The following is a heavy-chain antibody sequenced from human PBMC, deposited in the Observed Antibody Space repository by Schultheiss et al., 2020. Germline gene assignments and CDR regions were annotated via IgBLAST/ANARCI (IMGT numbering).Heavy chain of an antibody. CDR3: ATTQQWQGGQLDY. CDR1: GFTFDDYA. V-gene: IGHV3-43D*03. CDR2: ISWDGGST. Sequence: GESLKISCAASGFTFDDYAMHWVRQAPGKGLEWVSLISWDGGSTYYAGSVKGRFTISRDNSKNSLYLQMNSLRAEDTALYYCATTQQWQGGQLDYWGQGTLVTVSS. J-gene: IGHJ4*02. D-gene: IGHD6-19*01.